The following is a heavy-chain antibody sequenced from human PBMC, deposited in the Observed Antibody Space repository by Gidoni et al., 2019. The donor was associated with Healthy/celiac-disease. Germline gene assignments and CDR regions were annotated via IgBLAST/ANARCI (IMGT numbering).Heavy chain of an antibody. CDR3: ARDGSYLGEYYFDY. CDR1: GYTFTSYG. J-gene: IGHJ4*02. D-gene: IGHD1-26*01. CDR2: ISAYNGNT. V-gene: IGHV1-18*01. Sequence: ASGYTFTSYGISWVRQAPGQGLEWMGWISAYNGNTNYAQKLQGRVTMTTDTSTSTAYMELRSLRSDDTAVYYCARDGSYLGEYYFDYWGQGTLVTVSS.